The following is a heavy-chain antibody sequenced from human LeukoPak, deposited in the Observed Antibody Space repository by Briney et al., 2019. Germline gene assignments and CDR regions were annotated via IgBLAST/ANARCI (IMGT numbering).Heavy chain of an antibody. J-gene: IGHJ4*02. Sequence: PGESLKTSCKGSGYSFTSKFINWVRQLPGKGLEWMGRVVSSDSYTNYSPSFQGHVTISADKSISTAYLQWSSLKASDTAMYYCATAYSSSWHLDYWGQGTRVTVSS. CDR1: GYSFTSKF. D-gene: IGHD6-13*01. CDR3: ATAYSSSWHLDY. CDR2: VVSSDSYT. V-gene: IGHV5-10-1*01.